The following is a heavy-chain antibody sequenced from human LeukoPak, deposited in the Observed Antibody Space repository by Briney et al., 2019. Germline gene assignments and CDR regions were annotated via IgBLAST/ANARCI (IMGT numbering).Heavy chain of an antibody. CDR1: GYTFTGYY. J-gene: IGHJ4*02. Sequence: ASVKVSCKASGYTFTGYYMHWVRQAPGQGLEWMGWINPNSGGTNYAQKFQGRVTMTTDTSTSTAYMELRSLRSDDTAVYFCARGADTGSYGSLVYFDYWGQGTLVTVSS. V-gene: IGHV1-2*02. D-gene: IGHD3-16*01. CDR2: INPNSGGT. CDR3: ARGADTGSYGSLVYFDY.